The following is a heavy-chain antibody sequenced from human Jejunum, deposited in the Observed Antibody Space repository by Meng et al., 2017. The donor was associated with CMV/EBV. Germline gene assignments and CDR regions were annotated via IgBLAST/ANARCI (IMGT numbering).Heavy chain of an antibody. CDR3: ARGVVTMIRYYFDY. CDR2: ISAYNGNT. CDR1: GYTSSSYG. J-gene: IGHJ4*02. V-gene: IGHV1-18*01. D-gene: IGHD3-22*01. Sequence: SGYTSSSYGITWVRQAPAQGLEWMGWISAYNGNTNFAQTLQGRVTMTTDTSTSTAYMELRSLRSDDTAVYYSARGVVTMIRYYFDYWGQGTLVTVSS.